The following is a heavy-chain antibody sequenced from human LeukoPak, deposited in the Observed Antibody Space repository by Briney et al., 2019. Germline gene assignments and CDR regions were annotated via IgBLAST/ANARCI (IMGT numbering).Heavy chain of an antibody. CDR2: MNPNSGNT. V-gene: IGHV1-8*01. CDR1: GYTFTNYD. D-gene: IGHD2-2*02. J-gene: IGHJ5*02. Sequence: GASVKVSCKASGYTFTNYDIHWVRQASGQGLEWMGWMNPNSGNTGYAQKFLGRVTMTGNTSISTAYMELSSLRSEDTALYYCARETSYCSSTSCYSWFDPWGQGTLVTVSS. CDR3: ARETSYCSSTSCYSWFDP.